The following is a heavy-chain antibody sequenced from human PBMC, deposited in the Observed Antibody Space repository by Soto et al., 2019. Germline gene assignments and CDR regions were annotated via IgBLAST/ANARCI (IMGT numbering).Heavy chain of an antibody. V-gene: IGHV4-59*02. CDR3: ARESGSYDPLDY. J-gene: IGHJ4*02. CDR2: IYYSGST. CDR1: GGSVSSYY. Sequence: SDTLSLTCTVSGGSVSSYYWSWIRQPPGKGLEWIGYIYYSGSTNYNPSLRSRVTLSVDTSKNQFSLRLRSVTTADTAVYYCARESGSYDPLDYWGQGTLVTVSS. D-gene: IGHD1-26*01.